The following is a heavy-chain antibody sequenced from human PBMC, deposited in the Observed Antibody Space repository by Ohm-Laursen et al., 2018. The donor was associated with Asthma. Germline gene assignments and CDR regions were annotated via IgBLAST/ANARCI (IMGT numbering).Heavy chain of an antibody. CDR3: ARHSSASGLYYYGMDV. Sequence: GASVTVSCKASGYTFTGYYMHWVRQAPGQGLEWMGWINPNSGGTNYAQKFQGWVTMTRDTSISTAYMELSRLRSDDTAVYYCARHSSASGLYYYGMDVWGQGTTVTVSS. D-gene: IGHD6-25*01. V-gene: IGHV1-2*04. J-gene: IGHJ6*02. CDR1: GYTFTGYY. CDR2: INPNSGGT.